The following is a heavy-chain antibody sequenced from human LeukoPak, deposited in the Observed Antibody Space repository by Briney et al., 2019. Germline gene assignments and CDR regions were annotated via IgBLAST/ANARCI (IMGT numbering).Heavy chain of an antibody. Sequence: SETLSLTCAVSGGSISTRYWNWIRQAPGKGLEWIGYIYFSGSTDYNPSLKGRVTISVDTSKNQFSLKVNSVTAADTAVYYCARERGSGGFDYWGQGTQVTVSS. V-gene: IGHV4-59*11. CDR1: GGSISTRY. CDR2: IYFSGST. J-gene: IGHJ4*02. CDR3: ARERGSGGFDY. D-gene: IGHD2-15*01.